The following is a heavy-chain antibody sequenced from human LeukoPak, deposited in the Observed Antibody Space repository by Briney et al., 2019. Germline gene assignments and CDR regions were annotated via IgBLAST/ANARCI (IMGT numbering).Heavy chain of an antibody. CDR1: GGSICNYH. Sequence: SETLSLTCTVSGGSICNYHWSWIRQPAGKGLEWIGQIHTSGSTNYNPPLKSRVTMSIDTPENQLSLTIRSLTAADTAVYYCARRDISSGWSFDYWGQGTLVTVSS. CDR3: ARRDISSGWSFDY. J-gene: IGHJ4*02. D-gene: IGHD6-19*01. CDR2: IHTSGST. V-gene: IGHV4-4*07.